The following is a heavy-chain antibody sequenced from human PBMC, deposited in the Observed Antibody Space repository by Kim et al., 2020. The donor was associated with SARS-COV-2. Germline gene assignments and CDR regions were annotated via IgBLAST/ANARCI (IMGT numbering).Heavy chain of an antibody. D-gene: IGHD5-12*01. Sequence: GGSLRLSCAASGFTFSSYGMHWVRQAPGKGLEWVAVISYDGSNKYYADSVKGRFTISRDNSKNTLYLQMNSLRAEDTAVYYCASTIVATTNRDYWGQGTL. CDR1: GFTFSSYG. CDR3: ASTIVATTNRDY. V-gene: IGHV3-30*03. J-gene: IGHJ4*02. CDR2: ISYDGSNK.